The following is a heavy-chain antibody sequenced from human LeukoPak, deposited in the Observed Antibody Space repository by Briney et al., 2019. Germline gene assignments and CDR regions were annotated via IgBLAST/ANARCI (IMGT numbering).Heavy chain of an antibody. J-gene: IGHJ4*02. CDR1: GGSISIYY. D-gene: IGHD1-26*01. V-gene: IGHV4-59*01. CDR3: VRDRELNY. CDR2: IYNSGST. Sequence: SETLSLTCTVSGGSISIYYWSWIRQPPGKGLEWIGYIYNSGSTYYNPSPKSRVTTSVDTSKNQFSLRLSSVTAADAAVYYCVRDRELNYWGQGTLVTVSS.